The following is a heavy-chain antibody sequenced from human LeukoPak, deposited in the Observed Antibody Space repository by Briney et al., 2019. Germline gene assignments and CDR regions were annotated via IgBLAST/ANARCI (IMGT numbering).Heavy chain of an antibody. D-gene: IGHD3-22*01. J-gene: IGHJ4*02. CDR1: GYTFISYV. CDR3: ARGPYYDSSGNYYLSIDY. Sequence: ASVKVSCKASGYTFISYVINWVRQATGQGLEWMAWMNPNSGNTGYAQKFQGRVTMTRNTSISTAYMELSSLRSEDTAVYYCARGPYYDSSGNYYLSIDYWGQGTLVTVSS. CDR2: MNPNSGNT. V-gene: IGHV1-8*01.